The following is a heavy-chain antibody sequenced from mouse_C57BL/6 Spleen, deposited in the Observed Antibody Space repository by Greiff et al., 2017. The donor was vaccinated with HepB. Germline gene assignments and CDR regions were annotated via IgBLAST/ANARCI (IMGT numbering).Heavy chain of an antibody. CDR2: IDPSDSYT. CDR3: AREGGVDY. J-gene: IGHJ2*01. Sequence: VKLQQPGAELVRPGTSVKLSCKASGYTFTSYWMHWVKQRPGQGLEWIGVIDPSDSYTNYNQKFKGKATLTVDTSSSTAYMQLSSLTSEDSAVYYCAREGGVDYWGQGTTHTVSS. CDR1: GYTFTSYW. V-gene: IGHV1-59*01.